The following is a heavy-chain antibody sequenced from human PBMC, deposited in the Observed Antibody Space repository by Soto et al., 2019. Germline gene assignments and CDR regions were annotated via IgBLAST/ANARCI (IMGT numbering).Heavy chain of an antibody. Sequence: EEQLVDSGGGLVQRGGSLRLSCSASGFTFSDFAMNWIRQAPGRGLEWISYISTTGTTTYYANSVRGRFTISRDNAKNSLYLQMNSLRDEDTAVYYCGRDKTWNGVISGFWSDPWGQGTLVTVSS. CDR3: GRDKTWNGVISGFWSDP. CDR2: ISTTGTTT. CDR1: GFTFSDFA. D-gene: IGHD2-8*01. V-gene: IGHV3-48*02. J-gene: IGHJ5*02.